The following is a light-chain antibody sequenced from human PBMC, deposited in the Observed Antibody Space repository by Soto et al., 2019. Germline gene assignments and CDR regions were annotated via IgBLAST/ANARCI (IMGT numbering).Light chain of an antibody. CDR1: SSDVGGYSY. V-gene: IGLV2-11*01. Sequence: QSVLTQPRSVSGSPGHSVTISCTVTSSDVGGYSYVSWYQQHPGKAPKLMISDVSKRPSGVPDRSSGSKFGNTASLTISGLQAEDEADYYCCSYAGAFTYVFGSGTKVTVL. J-gene: IGLJ1*01. CDR2: DVS. CDR3: CSYAGAFTYV.